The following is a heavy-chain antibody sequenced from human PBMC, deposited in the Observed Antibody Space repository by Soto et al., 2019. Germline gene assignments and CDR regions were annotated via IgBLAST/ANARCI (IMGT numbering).Heavy chain of an antibody. J-gene: IGHJ4*02. Sequence: EVKVVESGGGLVQPGGSLRLSCAASGFIVSDNYMTWVRQAPGKGLEWVSVIYSGGKTDYTDSVKGRFTVSRDISKNTMYLQMNSLRAEDTAVYYCARQLDYWGKGTLVIVSS. CDR1: GFIVSDNY. CDR2: IYSGGKT. CDR3: ARQLDY. V-gene: IGHV3-66*04.